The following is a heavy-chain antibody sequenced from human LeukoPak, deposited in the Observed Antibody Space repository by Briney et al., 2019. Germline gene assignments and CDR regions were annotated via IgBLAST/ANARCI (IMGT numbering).Heavy chain of an antibody. Sequence: SETLSLTCTVTGGSISSYYWSWIRQPPGKGLEWIGYIYYSGSTKYNPSLKSRVTISVDTSKNQFSLKLSSVTAADTAVYYCARYRGKTTVSSLDWFDPWGQGTLVTVSS. V-gene: IGHV4-59*01. D-gene: IGHD4-11*01. CDR3: ARYRGKTTVSSLDWFDP. J-gene: IGHJ5*02. CDR2: IYYSGST. CDR1: GGSISSYY.